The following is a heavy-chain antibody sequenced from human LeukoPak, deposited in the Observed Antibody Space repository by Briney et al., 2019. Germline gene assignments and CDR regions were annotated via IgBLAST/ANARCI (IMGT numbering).Heavy chain of an antibody. CDR1: GGSISSYY. D-gene: IGHD2-15*01. J-gene: IGHJ3*02. CDR2: IYYSGST. V-gene: IGHV4-59*12. Sequence: KPSETLSLTCTVSGGSISSYYWSWIRQPPGKGLEWIGYIYYSGSTYYNPSLKSRVTISVDSSKNQFSLKLASVTAADTAVYYCARDPLLRIETFDIWGQGTTVTVSS. CDR3: ARDPLLRIETFDI.